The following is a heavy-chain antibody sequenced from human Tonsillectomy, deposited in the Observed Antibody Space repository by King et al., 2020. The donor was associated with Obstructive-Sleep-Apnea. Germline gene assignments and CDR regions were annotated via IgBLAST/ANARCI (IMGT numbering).Heavy chain of an antibody. J-gene: IGHJ4*02. D-gene: IGHD3-10*01. CDR1: GFIFSDYY. CDR3: AREPHYYGSGSLDY. CDR2: ISSSGSAI. Sequence: VQLVESGGGLVKPGGSLRLSCAASGFIFSDYYMSWIRQAPGKGLEWVSYISSSGSAIYYTDSVKGRFTISRDNAEDSLYLQMNSLRVEDTAVYYCAREPHYYGSGSLDYWGQGTLVTVSS. V-gene: IGHV3-11*01.